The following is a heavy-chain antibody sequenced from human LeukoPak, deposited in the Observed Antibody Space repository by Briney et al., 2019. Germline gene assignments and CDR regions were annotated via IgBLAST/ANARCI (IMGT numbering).Heavy chain of an antibody. CDR1: GFTFSSYW. CDR2: ITTDGSGT. J-gene: IGHJ6*02. V-gene: IGHV3-74*01. D-gene: IGHD5-18*01. CDR3: ASYVDTYYYAMDV. Sequence: GGSLRLSCAASGFTFSSYWMHWVRQAPGKGLVWVSRITTDGSGTNYADSVKGRFTISRDNAKNTLYLQMNSLRAEDTAVYYCASYVDTYYYAMDVWGQGTTVTVSS.